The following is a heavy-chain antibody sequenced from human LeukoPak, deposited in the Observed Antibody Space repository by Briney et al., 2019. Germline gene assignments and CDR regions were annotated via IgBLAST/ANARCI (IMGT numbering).Heavy chain of an antibody. Sequence: GGSLRLSCAASGFTFSSYGMHRVRQAPGKGLEWVAVIWYDASNRYYADSVKGRFTISRDNSKNTLYLQMNSLRAEDTAVYFCARDLAAAATWFDPWGQGTLVTVSS. CDR1: GFTFSSYG. CDR3: ARDLAAAATWFDP. V-gene: IGHV3-33*01. J-gene: IGHJ5*02. D-gene: IGHD6-13*01. CDR2: IWYDASNR.